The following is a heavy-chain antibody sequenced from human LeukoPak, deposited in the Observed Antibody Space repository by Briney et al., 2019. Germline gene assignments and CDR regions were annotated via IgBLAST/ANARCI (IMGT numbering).Heavy chain of an antibody. Sequence: GGSLRLSCAASGFTFRTYSIHWVRQAPGKGLEWVTVVSADGRTQLYSDSVKGRFTVSRDNSKNTLYLQMNSLRAEDTAVYYCAKEVENGFDYWGQGTLVTVSS. D-gene: IGHD1-1*01. V-gene: IGHV3-30*18. J-gene: IGHJ4*02. CDR3: AKEVENGFDY. CDR1: GFTFRTYS. CDR2: VSADGRTQ.